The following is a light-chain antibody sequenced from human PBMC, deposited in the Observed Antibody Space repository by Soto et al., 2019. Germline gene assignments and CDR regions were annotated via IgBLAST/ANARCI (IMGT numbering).Light chain of an antibody. CDR3: ETWDSNTHTV. J-gene: IGLJ3*02. CDR2: LNSDGSH. V-gene: IGLV4-69*01. CDR1: SGHSNYA. Sequence: QSVLTQSPSASASLGASVKLTCTLSSGHSNYAIAWHQQQSEKGPRYLMKLNSDGSHSKGDGIPDRFSGSSSGAERYLTISSLQFEDEADYYCETWDSNTHTVFGGGTKLTVL.